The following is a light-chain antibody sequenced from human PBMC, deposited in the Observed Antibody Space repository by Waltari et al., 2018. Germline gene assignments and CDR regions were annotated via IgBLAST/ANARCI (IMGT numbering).Light chain of an antibody. CDR1: QSVSSN. J-gene: IGKJ2*01. CDR2: GAS. Sequence: EIVMTQSPATLSVSPGERATLSCRASQSVSSNLAWYQQRPGQAPRLLIYGASTRATGIPARFSGSGSVTEFTLIIGSLQSEDFAVYYCQRYNNWPPLFGQGTKLEIK. CDR3: QRYNNWPPL. V-gene: IGKV3-15*01.